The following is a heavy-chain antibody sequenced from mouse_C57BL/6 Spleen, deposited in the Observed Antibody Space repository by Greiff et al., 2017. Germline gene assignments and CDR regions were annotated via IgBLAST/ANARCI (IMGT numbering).Heavy chain of an antibody. J-gene: IGHJ4*01. Sequence: EVQLQQSGPELVKPGASVKISCKASGYTFTDYYMNWVKQSHGKSLEWIGDINPNNGGTSYNQKFKGKATLTVDKSSSTAYMELRSLTSEVSAVYYCASGGIMYYNYAMDYWGQGTSVTVSS. CDR3: ASGGIMYYNYAMDY. V-gene: IGHV1-26*01. CDR1: GYTFTDYY. CDR2: INPNNGGT. D-gene: IGHD1-1*01.